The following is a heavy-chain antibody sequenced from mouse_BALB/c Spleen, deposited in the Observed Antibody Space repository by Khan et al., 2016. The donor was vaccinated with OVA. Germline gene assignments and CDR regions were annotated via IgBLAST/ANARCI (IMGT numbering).Heavy chain of an antibody. V-gene: IGHV10-1*02. D-gene: IGHD2-14*01. Sequence: EVQLQESGGGLVQPKGSLKLSCAASGFTFNTYAMNWVRQAPGKGLEWVARIRSKSNNYATYYADSVRDRFTISRDDSQSMLYLQMNNLKTEDTAIYYCVRHRYDYWGQGTTLTVSS. CDR1: GFTFNTYA. CDR2: IRSKSNNYAT. J-gene: IGHJ2*01. CDR3: VRHRYDY.